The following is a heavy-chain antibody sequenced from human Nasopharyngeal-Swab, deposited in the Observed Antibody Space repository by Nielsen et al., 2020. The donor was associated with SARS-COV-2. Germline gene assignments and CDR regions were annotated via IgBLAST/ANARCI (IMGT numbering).Heavy chain of an antibody. J-gene: IGHJ6*02. CDR3: AKDIYAAGSSGMDV. CDR2: ISYEGSLK. V-gene: IGHV3-30*18. CDR1: GFTLNNHG. Sequence: GGSLRLSCAASGFTLNNHGMHWVRQAPGRGLEWVAVISYEGSLKNYADSVKGRFTISRDNSKSTLYLQMNSLRAEDTALYYCAKDIYAAGSSGMDVWGQGTTVTVSS. D-gene: IGHD6-13*01.